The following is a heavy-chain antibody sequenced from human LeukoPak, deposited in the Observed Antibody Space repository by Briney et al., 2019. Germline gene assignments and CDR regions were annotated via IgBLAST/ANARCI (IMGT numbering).Heavy chain of an antibody. Sequence: GGSLRLSCAASGFTFSSYTMNWVRQAPGKGLEWVSLISSSSSHIHYADSVRGRFAISRDNAKNSLYLQMKSLRAEDTAVYYCARAGYSSSWRERYKYYFDYWGQGTLVTVSS. D-gene: IGHD6-13*01. CDR1: GFTFSSYT. CDR3: ARAGYSSSWRERYKYYFDY. V-gene: IGHV3-21*01. CDR2: ISSSSSHI. J-gene: IGHJ4*02.